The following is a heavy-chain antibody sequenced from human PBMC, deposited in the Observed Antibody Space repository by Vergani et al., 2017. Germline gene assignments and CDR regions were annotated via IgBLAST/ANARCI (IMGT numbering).Heavy chain of an antibody. Sequence: QLQLQESGPGLVKPSETLSLTCTVSGGSISSSSYYWGWIRQPPGKGLEWIGSIYYSGSTYYNPSLQSRVTISVDTSKNQFSLQLSSVTAADTAVYYCARDLRGLYDSSMTYDYWGHGTLVTVSS. CDR1: GGSISSSSYY. CDR3: ARDLRGLYDSSMTYDY. CDR2: IYYSGST. V-gene: IGHV4-39*07. J-gene: IGHJ4*01. D-gene: IGHD3-22*01.